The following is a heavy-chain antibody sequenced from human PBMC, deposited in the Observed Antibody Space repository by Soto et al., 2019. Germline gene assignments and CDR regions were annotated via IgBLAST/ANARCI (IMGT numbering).Heavy chain of an antibody. CDR1: GFTFSTYA. Sequence: EVQLLESGGGLVQPGGSLRLSCAASGFTFSTYAMSWVRQAPGKGLEWVSIISGSGGNTYYADSVKGRFTISRDISKNTLDLQMNSLRAEDTAVYYCAKSRFQQWLPNGDSWGQGTLVTVSS. V-gene: IGHV3-23*01. CDR2: ISGSGGNT. J-gene: IGHJ4*02. D-gene: IGHD6-19*01. CDR3: AKSRFQQWLPNGDS.